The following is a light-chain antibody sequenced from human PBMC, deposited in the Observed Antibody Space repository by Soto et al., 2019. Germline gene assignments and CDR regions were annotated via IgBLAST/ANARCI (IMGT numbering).Light chain of an antibody. CDR1: SSNDGVYNY. J-gene: IGLJ1*01. Sequence: QSVLTQPASVSGSPGLSITISCTGTSSNDGVYNYVSWYQQHPGKAPKLIIYEVTSGPSVVSNLFSGSKSGNSASLTISGLQAEDAADYSCSSYTSSSTLLYVFGNGTKVTVL. CDR3: SSYTSSSTLLYV. V-gene: IGLV2-14*01. CDR2: EVT.